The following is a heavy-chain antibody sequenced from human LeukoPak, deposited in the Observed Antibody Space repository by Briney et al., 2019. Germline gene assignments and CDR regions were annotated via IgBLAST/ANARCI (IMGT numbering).Heavy chain of an antibody. CDR3: AREVPYGYYYDSSCYFDL. D-gene: IGHD3-22*01. Sequence: GGPLRLSCAASGFTVSSNYMSWVRQAPGKGLEWVSVINSGGSTYYADSVKGRFTISRDNSKNTLYLQVNSLRAEDTAVYYCAREVPYGYYYDSSCYFDLWGRGTLVTVSS. CDR1: GFTVSSNY. V-gene: IGHV3-66*01. J-gene: IGHJ2*01. CDR2: INSGGST.